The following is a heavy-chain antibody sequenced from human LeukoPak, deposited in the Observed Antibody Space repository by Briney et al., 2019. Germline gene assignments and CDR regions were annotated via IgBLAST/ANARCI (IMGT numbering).Heavy chain of an antibody. CDR3: ARDGGSTVTTNWFDP. V-gene: IGHV3-30*02. CDR1: GFTFSRYG. CDR2: IRYDGSNK. J-gene: IGHJ5*02. D-gene: IGHD4-17*01. Sequence: GGPLRLSCAASGFTFSRYGMHWVRQAPGKGLEWVAFIRYDGSNKYYADSVKGRFTISRENSQNTLYLQMYSRRAEDTAVYYCARDGGSTVTTNWFDPWGKGTLVTVSS.